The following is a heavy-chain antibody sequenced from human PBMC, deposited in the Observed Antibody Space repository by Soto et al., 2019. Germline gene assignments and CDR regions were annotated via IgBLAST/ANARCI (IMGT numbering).Heavy chain of an antibody. CDR2: ISATGGTT. CDR3: AKAGIEASSGWLNCFDP. D-gene: IGHD6-19*01. CDR1: GFTFSSYA. Sequence: EVQFLESGGGLVQPGGSLRLSCAASGFTFSSYAMTWVRQAPGKGLEWVSAISATGGTTYYADSVKGRFTISRDNSKNTLCLQMSPLRADDTAVYYCAKAGIEASSGWLNCFDPWCQGTLVTVCS. J-gene: IGHJ5*02. V-gene: IGHV3-23*01.